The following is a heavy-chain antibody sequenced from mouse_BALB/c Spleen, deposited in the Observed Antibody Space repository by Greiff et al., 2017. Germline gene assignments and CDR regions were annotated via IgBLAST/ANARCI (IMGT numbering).Heavy chain of an antibody. CDR1: GFSLTGYG. Sequence: QVQLKESGPGLVAPSQSLSITCTVSGFSLTGYGVNWVRQPPGKGLEWLGMIWGDGSTDSNSALKSRLSISKDNSKSQVFLKMNSLQTDDTARYYCARLTGSYAMDYWGQGTSVTVSS. J-gene: IGHJ4*01. D-gene: IGHD4-1*01. CDR2: IWGDGST. V-gene: IGHV2-6-7*01. CDR3: ARLTGSYAMDY.